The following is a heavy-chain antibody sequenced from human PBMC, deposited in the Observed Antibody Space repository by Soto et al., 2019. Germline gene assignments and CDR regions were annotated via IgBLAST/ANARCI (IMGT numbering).Heavy chain of an antibody. CDR2: ISSSSSYI. CDR3: ARARALGYFDY. Sequence: EVQLVESGGGLVKPGGSLRLSCAAYGFTFSSYSMNWVRQAPGKGLEWVSSISSSSSYIYYADSVKGRFTISRDNAKNSLYLQMNSLRAEDTAVYYCARARALGYFDYWGQGTLVTVSS. D-gene: IGHD3-16*01. J-gene: IGHJ4*02. V-gene: IGHV3-21*01. CDR1: GFTFSSYS.